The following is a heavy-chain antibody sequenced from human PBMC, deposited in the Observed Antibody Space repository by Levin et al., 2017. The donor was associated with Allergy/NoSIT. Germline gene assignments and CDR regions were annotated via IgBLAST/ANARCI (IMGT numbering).Heavy chain of an antibody. D-gene: IGHD5-24*01. CDR3: ARDRPSRDGYNYLFVDYYYGMDV. Sequence: PGGSLRLSCAASGFTFSSYWMSWVRQAPGKGLEWVANIKQDGSEKYYVDSVKGRFTISRDNAKNSLYLQMNSLRAEDTAVYYCARDRPSRDGYNYLFVDYYYGMDVWGQGTTVTVSS. J-gene: IGHJ6*02. V-gene: IGHV3-7*04. CDR1: GFTFSSYW. CDR2: IKQDGSEK.